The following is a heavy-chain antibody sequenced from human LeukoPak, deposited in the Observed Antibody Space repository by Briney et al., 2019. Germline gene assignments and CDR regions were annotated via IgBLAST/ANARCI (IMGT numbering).Heavy chain of an antibody. V-gene: IGHV1-46*01. CDR3: ARARYAGNQIDY. J-gene: IGHJ4*02. Sequence: ASVKVSCKTSGYSFTAFYIHWVRQAPGQGLEWMGIIIPSDGRTTFSQNFQGRVTITRDTSTSTVYMELSSLTSEDTAVYYCARARYAGNQIDYWGQGTLVTVSS. CDR1: GYSFTAFY. D-gene: IGHD2-8*01. CDR2: IIPSDGRT.